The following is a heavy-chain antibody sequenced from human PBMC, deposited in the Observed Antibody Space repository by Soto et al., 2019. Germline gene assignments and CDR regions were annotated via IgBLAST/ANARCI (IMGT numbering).Heavy chain of an antibody. J-gene: IGHJ4*02. CDR2: TYYRSKWYN. D-gene: IGHD3-3*01. CDR3: ARGHHSVTIFGVVIIIDY. V-gene: IGHV6-1*01. Sequence: SQTLSLTCAISGDSVSSNSAAWNWIRQSPSRGLEWLGRTYYRSKWYNDYAASVKSGITIKPDTFKNQFSPQLNSVTHDNTAVYYCARGHHSVTIFGVVIIIDYWGQGTLVTVSS. CDR1: GDSVSSNSAA.